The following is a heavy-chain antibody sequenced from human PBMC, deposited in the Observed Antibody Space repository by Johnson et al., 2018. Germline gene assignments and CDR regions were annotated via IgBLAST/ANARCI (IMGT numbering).Heavy chain of an antibody. Sequence: VQLQESGGGFVQPGGSLRLSCAASGFTFSSYWMPWVRQAPGKGLVWVSRINSDGSSTSYADSVQGRSTMSRDNAKNTVYLEMNSLRADDTSVYYWARVGGSTVSYYHNGMDVWGQGTTVTVSS. D-gene: IGHD2-15*01. V-gene: IGHV3-74*01. CDR1: GFTFSSYW. CDR3: ARVGGSTVSYYHNGMDV. J-gene: IGHJ6*02. CDR2: INSDGSST.